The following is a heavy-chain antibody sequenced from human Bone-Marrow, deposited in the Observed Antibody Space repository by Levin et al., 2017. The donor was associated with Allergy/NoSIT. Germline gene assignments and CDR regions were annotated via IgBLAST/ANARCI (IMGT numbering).Heavy chain of an antibody. D-gene: IGHD3-10*01. Sequence: SVKVSCKASGGTFSSYAISWVRQAPGQGLEWMGGIIPIFGTANYAQKFQGRVTITADKSTSTAYMELSSLRSEDTAVYYCASFYGSGSYYGAPHDWGQGTLVTVSS. J-gene: IGHJ4*02. V-gene: IGHV1-69*06. CDR3: ASFYGSGSYYGAPHD. CDR2: IIPIFGTA. CDR1: GGTFSSYA.